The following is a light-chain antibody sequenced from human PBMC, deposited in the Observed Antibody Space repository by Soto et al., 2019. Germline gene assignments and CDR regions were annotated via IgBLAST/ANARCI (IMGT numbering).Light chain of an antibody. CDR3: QQSYSTHT. CDR2: AAS. V-gene: IGKV1-39*01. J-gene: IGKJ2*01. CDR1: QSIRRY. Sequence: DIQLTQSPSSLSASVGDRVTITCRSSQSIRRYLNWYQQKPRKAPKLLIYAASSLQSGVPSRFSGSGSGSDFTLTISSLQPEDFATYYCQQSYSTHTFGQGTKLEIK.